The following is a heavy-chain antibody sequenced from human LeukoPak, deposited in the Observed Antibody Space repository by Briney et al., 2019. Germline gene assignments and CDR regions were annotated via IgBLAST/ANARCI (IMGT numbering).Heavy chain of an antibody. CDR3: ARNGGAAAGIEWIYYYCYYGMDV. Sequence: ASVKVSCKASGYTFTSYDINWVRQATGQGLEWMGWMNPNSGNTGYAQKFQGRVTMTRNTSISTAYMELSSLRSEDTAVYYCARNGGAAAGIEWIYYYCYYGMDVWGQGTTVTVSS. D-gene: IGHD6-13*01. J-gene: IGHJ6*02. V-gene: IGHV1-8*01. CDR2: MNPNSGNT. CDR1: GYTFTSYD.